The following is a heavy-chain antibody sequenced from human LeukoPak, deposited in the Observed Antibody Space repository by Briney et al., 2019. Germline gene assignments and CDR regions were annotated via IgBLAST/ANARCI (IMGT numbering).Heavy chain of an antibody. CDR3: ARNLWFGESSDAFDM. V-gene: IGHV1-2*02. J-gene: IGHJ3*02. Sequence: ASVKVSCKASGYTFTGYYMHRVRQAPGQGLEWMGWINPNSGGTNYVQKFQGRVTMTRDTSISTAYMDMSSLRSDDTAVYYCARNLWFGESSDAFDMWGQGTMVTVSS. CDR1: GYTFTGYY. CDR2: INPNSGGT. D-gene: IGHD3-10*01.